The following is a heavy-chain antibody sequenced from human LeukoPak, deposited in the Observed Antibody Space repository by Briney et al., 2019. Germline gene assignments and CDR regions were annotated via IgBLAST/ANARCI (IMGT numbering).Heavy chain of an antibody. J-gene: IGHJ5*02. V-gene: IGHV1-8*01. Sequence: RGASVKVSCKASGYIFTTYDINWVRQATGQGLEWMGWMNPNSGNTGYAQKFQGRVTMTRNTSISTAYMELRSLRSEDTAVYYCARGPNKSDGGNSGSAWFDPWGQGTLVTVSS. CDR3: ARGPNKSDGGNSGSAWFDP. D-gene: IGHD4-23*01. CDR1: GYIFTTYD. CDR2: MNPNSGNT.